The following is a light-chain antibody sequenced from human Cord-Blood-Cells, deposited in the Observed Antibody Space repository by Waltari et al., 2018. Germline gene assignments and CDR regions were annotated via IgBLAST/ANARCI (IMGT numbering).Light chain of an antibody. V-gene: IGKV1-33*01. CDR3: QQYDNLPPLT. CDR2: DAA. Sequence: GDRVTITCQASQDISNYLNWYQQKPGKAPKLLIYDAANLETGVPSRFSGSGSGTDFTFTISSLQPEDIATYYCQQYDNLPPLTFGGGTKVEIK. CDR1: QDISNY. J-gene: IGKJ4*01.